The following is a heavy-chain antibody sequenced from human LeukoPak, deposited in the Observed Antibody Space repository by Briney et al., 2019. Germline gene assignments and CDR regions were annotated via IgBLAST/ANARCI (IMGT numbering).Heavy chain of an antibody. CDR3: ARDIAVSGNYFDY. Sequence: PGVALRLSCAASGFTFSNHWMHWVRQAPGKGLVWVSRINSDMSSTTYADSVKGRFTISRDYAKNTLYLQMNSLRAEDTAVYYCARDIAVSGNYFDYWGQGTLVTVSS. D-gene: IGHD6-19*01. CDR2: INSDMSST. V-gene: IGHV3-74*01. CDR1: GFTFSNHW. J-gene: IGHJ4*02.